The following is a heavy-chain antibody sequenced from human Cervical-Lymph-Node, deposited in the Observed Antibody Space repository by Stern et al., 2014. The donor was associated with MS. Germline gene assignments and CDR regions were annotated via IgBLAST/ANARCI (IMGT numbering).Heavy chain of an antibody. CDR3: ARDKMHAFDY. V-gene: IGHV1-18*01. CDR1: GYTFTTYG. D-gene: IGHD2-8*01. CDR2: ISADSGNT. J-gene: IGHJ4*02. Sequence: DQLVESGTEVKKPGASVLVSCKASGYTFTTYGITWVRQAPGQGLEWMGWISADSGNTKYAQKFQDRVIMTRDTTTGTAYMEVRSLRSEDTAVYYCARDKMHAFDYWGQGTQVTVPS.